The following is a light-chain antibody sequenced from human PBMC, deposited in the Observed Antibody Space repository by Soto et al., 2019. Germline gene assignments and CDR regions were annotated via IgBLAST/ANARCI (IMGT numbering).Light chain of an antibody. CDR1: QGVANY. CDR2: AAS. V-gene: IGKV1-16*01. Sequence: IQMTHSPSSLSASVGDRVTITFRASQGVANYLNWYRQKPVMAPKLLIYAASSLQRGVPSRFSGSGSGTEFTLTISCLQPEDFATYYCQQYNSYSRTFGQGTKVDIK. CDR3: QQYNSYSRT. J-gene: IGKJ1*01.